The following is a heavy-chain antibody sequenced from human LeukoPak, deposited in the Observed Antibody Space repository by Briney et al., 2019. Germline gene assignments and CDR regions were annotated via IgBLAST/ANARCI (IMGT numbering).Heavy chain of an antibody. D-gene: IGHD2-21*01. Sequence: ASVKVSCKASGHTFTNYVVHWVRQAPGQRPEWMGWIHGGNGDTKYSQNFQGRVTITRDTSASTAYMELSSLTSEDTALYYCARDDCGDTCYPGGYWGQGTLVTVSS. J-gene: IGHJ4*02. CDR3: ARDDCGDTCYPGGY. CDR1: GHTFTNYV. CDR2: IHGGNGDT. V-gene: IGHV1-3*01.